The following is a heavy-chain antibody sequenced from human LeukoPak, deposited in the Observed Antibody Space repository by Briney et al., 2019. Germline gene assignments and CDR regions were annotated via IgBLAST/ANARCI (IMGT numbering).Heavy chain of an antibody. CDR1: GGTFSSYA. CDR2: IIPILGIA. D-gene: IGHD6-6*01. CDR3: AREVREQLGRKNYYYYGMDV. Sequence: SVKVSCKASGGTFSSYAISWVRQAPGQGLEWMGRIIPILGIANYAQKFQGRVTITADKSTSTAYMELSSLRSEDTAVYYCAREVREQLGRKNYYYYGMDVWGQGTTVTVSS. V-gene: IGHV1-69*04. J-gene: IGHJ6*02.